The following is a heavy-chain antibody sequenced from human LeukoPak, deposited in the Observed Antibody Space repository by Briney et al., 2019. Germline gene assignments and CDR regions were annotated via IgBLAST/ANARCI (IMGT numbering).Heavy chain of an antibody. CDR3: AREVRSDGDAHY. CDR2: IYYSGST. Sequence: PSETLSLTCTVSGGSISSGGYYWSWIRQHPGKGLEWIGYIYYSGSTYYNPSLKSRVTISVDTSKNQFSLKLSSVTAADTAVYYCAREVRSDGDAHYWGQGTLVTVPS. J-gene: IGHJ4*02. V-gene: IGHV4-31*03. D-gene: IGHD4-17*01. CDR1: GGSISSGGYY.